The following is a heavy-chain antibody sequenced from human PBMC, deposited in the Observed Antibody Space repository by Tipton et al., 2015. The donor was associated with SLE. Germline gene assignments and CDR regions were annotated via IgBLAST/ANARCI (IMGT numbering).Heavy chain of an antibody. J-gene: IGHJ4*02. CDR1: GGSISSSSYY. CDR2: IYYSGST. CDR3: ARQSGESLGFGELLYYFDY. V-gene: IGHV4-39*01. Sequence: TLSLTCTVSGGSISSSSYYWGWIRQPPGKGLEWIGSIYYSGSTYYNPSLKSRVTISVNTSKNQFSLKLSSVTAADTAVYYCARQSGESLGFGELLYYFDYWGPGTLVTVSS. D-gene: IGHD3-10*01.